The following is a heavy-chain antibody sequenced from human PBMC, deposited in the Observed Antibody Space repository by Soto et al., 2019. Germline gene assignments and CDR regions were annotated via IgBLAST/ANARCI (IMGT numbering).Heavy chain of an antibody. Sequence: SETLSLTCTVSGGSISSGDYYWSWIRQPPGKGLEWIGYIYYSGSTYYNPSLKSRVTISVDTSKNQFSLKLSSVTAADTAVYYCARDGTYYYDSSGHNWFDPWGQGTLVTVSS. CDR1: GGSISSGDYY. CDR2: IYYSGST. V-gene: IGHV4-30-4*01. CDR3: ARDGTYYYDSSGHNWFDP. J-gene: IGHJ5*02. D-gene: IGHD3-22*01.